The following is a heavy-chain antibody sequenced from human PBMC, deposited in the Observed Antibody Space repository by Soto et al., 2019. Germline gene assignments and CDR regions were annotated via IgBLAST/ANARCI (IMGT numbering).Heavy chain of an antibody. D-gene: IGHD6-19*01. CDR2: ISYDGSNK. Sequence: GGSLRLSCAASGFTFSSYAMHWVRQAPGKGLEWVAVISYDGSNKYYADSVKGRFTISRDNAKNSLYLQMNSLRAEDTAVYYCARDRQWLAHWGQGTLVTVSS. J-gene: IGHJ4*02. V-gene: IGHV3-30-3*01. CDR1: GFTFSSYA. CDR3: ARDRQWLAH.